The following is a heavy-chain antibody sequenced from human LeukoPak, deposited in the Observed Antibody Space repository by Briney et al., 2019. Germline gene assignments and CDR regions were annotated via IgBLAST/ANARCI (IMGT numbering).Heavy chain of an antibody. CDR2: ISYDGSNK. Sequence: GGSLRLSCAASGFTFSSYAMHWVRQAPGKGLEWVAVISYDGSNKYYADSVKGRFTISRDNAKNSLYLQMNSLRAEDTAVYYCARDGSSLKYYYYYMDVWGKGTTVTVSS. CDR1: GFTFSSYA. CDR3: ARDGSSLKYYYYYMDV. J-gene: IGHJ6*03. D-gene: IGHD6-13*01. V-gene: IGHV3-30*04.